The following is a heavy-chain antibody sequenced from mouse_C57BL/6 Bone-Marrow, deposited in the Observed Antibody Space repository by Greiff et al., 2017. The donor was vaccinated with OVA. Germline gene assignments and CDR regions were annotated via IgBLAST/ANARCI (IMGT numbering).Heavy chain of an antibody. J-gene: IGHJ2*01. V-gene: IGHV1-50*01. CDR1: GYTFTSYW. Sequence: QVQLQQPGAELVKPGASVKLSCKASGYTFTSYWMQWVKQRPGQGLEWIGEIDPSASYTNYNQKFKGKATLTVDTSSSTAYMQLSSLTSEDSAVYYCARLHYYGSSYEGYWGQGTTLTVSS. CDR2: IDPSASYT. D-gene: IGHD1-1*01. CDR3: ARLHYYGSSYEGY.